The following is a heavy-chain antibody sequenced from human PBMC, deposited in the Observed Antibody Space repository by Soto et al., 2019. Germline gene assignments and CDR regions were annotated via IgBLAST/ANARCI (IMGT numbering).Heavy chain of an antibody. V-gene: IGHV3-30-3*01. J-gene: IGHJ6*02. CDR2: ISYDGSNK. CDR1: GFTFSSYA. Sequence: QVQLVESGGGVVQPGRSLRLSCAASGFTFSSYAMHWVRQAPGKGLEWVAVISYDGSNKYYADSVKGRFTISRDNSKNTLYLQMNSLRAEDTAVYYCARASSLEYGSPMDVWGQGTTVTVSS. D-gene: IGHD6-6*01. CDR3: ARASSLEYGSPMDV.